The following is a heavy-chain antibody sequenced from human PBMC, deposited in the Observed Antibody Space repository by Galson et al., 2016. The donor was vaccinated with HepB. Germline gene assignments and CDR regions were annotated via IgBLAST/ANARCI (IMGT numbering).Heavy chain of an antibody. J-gene: IGHJ6*04. D-gene: IGHD4-11*01. Sequence: SLRLSCAASGFTFSGSAMHWVRQTSGKGLEWVGRIRSKANNYAAAYAASVKGRFTISRDDSKNTAFLQMDSLKADDTAVYYCTTTLDYSGRFYYGLDIWGKGTAVTVSS. V-gene: IGHV3-73*01. CDR3: TTTLDYSGRFYYGLDI. CDR2: IRSKANNYAA. CDR1: GFTFSGSA.